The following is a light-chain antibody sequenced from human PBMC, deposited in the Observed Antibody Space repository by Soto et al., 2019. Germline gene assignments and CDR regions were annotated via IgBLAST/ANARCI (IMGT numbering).Light chain of an antibody. CDR1: QSISSW. V-gene: IGKV1-5*03. CDR2: KAS. CDR3: QQYNSYLFT. Sequence: DIQMTQSPSTLSASVGDRVTITCRASQSISSWLAWYQQKPGKPPKLLIYKASSLESGGPSRFGGSGSGTEFTITISSLQPDDFAYYCYQQYNSYLFTFGPGTKVDIK. J-gene: IGKJ3*01.